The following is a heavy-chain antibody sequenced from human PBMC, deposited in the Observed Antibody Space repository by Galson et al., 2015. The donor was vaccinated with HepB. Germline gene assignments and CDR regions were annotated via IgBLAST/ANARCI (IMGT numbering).Heavy chain of an antibody. CDR3: ASGVGNYYDSSGYYYPSDY. J-gene: IGHJ4*02. CDR2: IIPIFGNA. D-gene: IGHD3-22*01. V-gene: IGHV1-69*13. Sequence: SVKVSCKASGCTFSSYAISWVRQAPGQGLEWMGGIIPIFGNANYAQKFQGRVTITADESTSTAYMELSSLRSEDTAVYYCASGVGNYYDSSGYYYPSDYGCPVTLVTVSS. CDR1: GCTFSSYA.